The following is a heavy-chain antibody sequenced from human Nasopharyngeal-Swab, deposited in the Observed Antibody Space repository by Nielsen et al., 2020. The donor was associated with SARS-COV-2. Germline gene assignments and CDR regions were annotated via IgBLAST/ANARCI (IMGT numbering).Heavy chain of an antibody. V-gene: IGHV3-9*01. Sequence: SLKISCAASGFTFDDYAMHWVRQAPGKGPEWVSGISWNSGSIGYADSVKGRFTISRDNAKNSLYLQMNSLRAEDTALYYCAKAGLLDYYYYGMDVWGQGTTVTVSS. D-gene: IGHD2-15*01. J-gene: IGHJ6*02. CDR3: AKAGLLDYYYYGMDV. CDR2: ISWNSGSI. CDR1: GFTFDDYA.